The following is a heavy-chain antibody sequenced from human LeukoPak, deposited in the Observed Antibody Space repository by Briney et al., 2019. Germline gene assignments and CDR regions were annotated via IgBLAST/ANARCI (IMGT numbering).Heavy chain of an antibody. CDR2: INPKSGDT. CDR1: GYPFIAYY. D-gene: IGHD7-27*01. V-gene: IGHV1-2*02. CDR3: ARSQLGDF. J-gene: IGHJ4*02. Sequence: ASVKVSCKSSGYPFIAYYIHWVRQAPGQGLEWMGWINPKSGDTKYAQKFPGRVTMTRDTSISTAHMELSGLRSDDTAVYYCARSQLGDFWGQGTLVTVSS.